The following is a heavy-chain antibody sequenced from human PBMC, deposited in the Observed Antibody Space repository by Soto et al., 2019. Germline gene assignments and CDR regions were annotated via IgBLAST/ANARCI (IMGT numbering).Heavy chain of an antibody. CDR1: GFTFSSYA. Sequence: GESLKISCAASGFTFSSYAVSWVRQAPGKGPEWISSISGSGSTIYYADSVKGRFTISRDNSKNTLYLQMSSLRAEDTAVYYCAKVFYYYDSSGYYYFDYWGQGTLVTVSS. CDR2: ISGSGSTI. J-gene: IGHJ4*02. CDR3: AKVFYYYDSSGYYYFDY. V-gene: IGHV3-23*01. D-gene: IGHD3-22*01.